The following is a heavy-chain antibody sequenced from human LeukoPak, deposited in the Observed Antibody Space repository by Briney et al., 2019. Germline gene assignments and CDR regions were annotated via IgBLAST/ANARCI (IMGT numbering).Heavy chain of an antibody. V-gene: IGHV3-33*01. D-gene: IGHD4-23*01. Sequence: PGGSLRLSCAASGFTFSSYGMHWVRQAPGKGLEWVAVIWYDGSNKYYADSVKGRFTISRDNSKNTLYLQMNSPRAEDTAVYYCARFDYGGNLGFDYWGQGTLVTVSS. CDR2: IWYDGSNK. J-gene: IGHJ4*02. CDR1: GFTFSSYG. CDR3: ARFDYGGNLGFDY.